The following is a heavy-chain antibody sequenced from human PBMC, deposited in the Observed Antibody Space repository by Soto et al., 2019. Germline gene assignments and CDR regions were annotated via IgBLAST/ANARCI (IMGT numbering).Heavy chain of an antibody. CDR1: GGSISSYY. J-gene: IGHJ5*02. V-gene: IGHV4-59*08. CDR2: IYYSGST. D-gene: IGHD3-10*01. CDR3: ARRSSGTRSDP. Sequence: SETLSLTCTVSGGSISSYYWSWIRQPPGKGLEWIGYIYYSGSTNYNPSLKSRATISVDTSKNQFSLKLSSVTAADTAVYYCARRSSGTRSDPWGQGTLVTVSS.